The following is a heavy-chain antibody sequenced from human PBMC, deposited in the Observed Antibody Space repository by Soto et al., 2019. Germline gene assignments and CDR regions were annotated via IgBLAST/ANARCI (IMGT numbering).Heavy chain of an antibody. CDR1: GFIVSSTL. Sequence: EVQLVETGGGLIQPGESLRLSCAASGFIVSSTLMGWARHAPGKGLEWVSVVYGGGDTYYTDSVRGRFTISRDNSKNTLYLQMNSLRDEDTAFYYCARSYALGGQGTLVIVSS. CDR3: ARSYAL. D-gene: IGHD1-26*01. J-gene: IGHJ4*02. CDR2: VYGGGDT. V-gene: IGHV3-53*02.